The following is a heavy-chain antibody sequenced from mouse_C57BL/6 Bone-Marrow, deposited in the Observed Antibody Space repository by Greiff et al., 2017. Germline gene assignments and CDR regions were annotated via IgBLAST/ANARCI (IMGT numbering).Heavy chain of an antibody. CDR3: ARRRHYDEEFAY. Sequence: QVQLQQPGAELVRPGTSVKLSCKASGYTFTSYWMHWVKPRPGQGLEWIGVIDPSASFTNYNQKFKGKATLTVDTSYSTAYMQLSSLTSEDSAVYYCARRRHYDEEFAYWGQGTLVTVSA. V-gene: IGHV1-59*01. CDR2: IDPSASFT. CDR1: GYTFTSYW. J-gene: IGHJ3*01. D-gene: IGHD2-4*01.